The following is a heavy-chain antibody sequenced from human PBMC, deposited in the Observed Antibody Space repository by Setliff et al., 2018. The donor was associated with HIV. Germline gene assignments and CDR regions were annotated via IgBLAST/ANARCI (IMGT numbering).Heavy chain of an antibody. CDR3: ARGLSFYDPGGFDY. CDR1: GGSISSYY. CDR2: IYTSGST. J-gene: IGHJ4*02. Sequence: TSETLSLTFTVSGGSISSYYWSWIRQPPGKGLEWIGYIYTSGSTNYNPSLKSRVTISVDTSKNQFSLKLSSVTAADTAVYYCARGLSFYDPGGFDYWGQGTLVTVSS. D-gene: IGHD3-22*01. V-gene: IGHV4-4*09.